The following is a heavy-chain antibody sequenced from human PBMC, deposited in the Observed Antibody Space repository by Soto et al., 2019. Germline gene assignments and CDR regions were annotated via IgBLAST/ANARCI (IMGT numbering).Heavy chain of an antibody. CDR2: ISAYNGNT. CDR3: AREAYDSGGYSVLYNDP. Sequence: ASVKVSCKASGYTFTSYGISWVRQAPGQGLEWMGWISAYNGNTNYAQKLQGRVTMTTDTSTSTAYMELRSLRSDDTAVYYCAREAYDSGGYSVLYNDPWGQETLVTVS. D-gene: IGHD3-22*01. CDR1: GYTFTSYG. V-gene: IGHV1-18*01. J-gene: IGHJ5*02.